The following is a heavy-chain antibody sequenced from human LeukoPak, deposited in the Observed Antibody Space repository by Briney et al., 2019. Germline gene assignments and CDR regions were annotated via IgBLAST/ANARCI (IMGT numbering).Heavy chain of an antibody. CDR1: GFTFSDYW. J-gene: IGHJ4*02. CDR2: IKQDGSEK. D-gene: IGHD3-3*01. Sequence: GGSLRLSCAASGFTFSDYWMTWVRQAPGKGLEWVANIKQDGSEKYYVDSVKGRLTISRDNAKNSLYLQMNSLRAEDTAVYYCASRSGYFDCWGQGTLVTVSS. V-gene: IGHV3-7*01. CDR3: ASRSGYFDC.